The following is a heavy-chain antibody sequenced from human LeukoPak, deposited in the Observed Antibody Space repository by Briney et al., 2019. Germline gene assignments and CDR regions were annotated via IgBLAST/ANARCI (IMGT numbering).Heavy chain of an antibody. D-gene: IGHD6-13*01. CDR1: GGSISSTSYY. J-gene: IGHJ4*02. CDR2: IDYSGTT. Sequence: SETLSLTCTVSGGSISSTSYYWAWIRQPPGRGLEWIGSIDYSGTTYYNPSLKSRVTISVDTSKNQFSLELSSVTASDTAKYFCARRGQAAGSKGAFDYWGQGTLVTVSS. V-gene: IGHV4-39*01. CDR3: ARRGQAAGSKGAFDY.